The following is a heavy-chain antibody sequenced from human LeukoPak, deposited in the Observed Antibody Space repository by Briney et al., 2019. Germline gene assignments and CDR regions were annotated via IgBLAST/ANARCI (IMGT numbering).Heavy chain of an antibody. D-gene: IGHD6-6*01. CDR3: GVSSARRDDY. J-gene: IGHJ4*02. CDR1: GFTFSSYG. Sequence: GGSRRLCCAASGFTFSSYGMSWVRQAPGKGMEWVSAISGSGGSTYYADSVKGRFTISRDNSKNTLYLQMNSLRAEDTAVYYCGVSSARRDDYWGQGTLVTVSS. CDR2: ISGSGGST. V-gene: IGHV3-23*01.